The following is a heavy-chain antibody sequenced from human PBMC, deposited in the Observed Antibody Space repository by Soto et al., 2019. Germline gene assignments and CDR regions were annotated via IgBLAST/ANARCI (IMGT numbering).Heavy chain of an antibody. CDR2: IYASGTT. V-gene: IGHV4-4*07. CDR1: GGSISSYY. D-gene: IGHD6-19*01. CDR3: ARGPPIDSSAWYVNY. J-gene: IGHJ4*02. Sequence: QVQLQESGPGLVKPSETLSLTCTVSGGSISSYYWNWIRQPAGKGLEWIGQIYASGTTNYNPSLKSRVTMSVDTSKNQFSLNVSSVTAADTAVYDCARGPPIDSSAWYVNYWGQGTLVTVSS.